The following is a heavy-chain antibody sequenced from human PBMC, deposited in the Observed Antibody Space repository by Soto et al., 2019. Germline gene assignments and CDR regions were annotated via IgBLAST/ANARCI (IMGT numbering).Heavy chain of an antibody. CDR2: IKSKADGYAT. V-gene: IGHV3-73*01. Sequence: EAQLVESGGGLVQPGGSLKLSCAASGFTFSGSTMHWVRQTSGKGLEWVGRIKSKADGYATAYAASVKGRFTISRDDSKNTAYLQMNSLKTEDTAVYYCTRTMPGYYMDVWGKGTTVTVSS. CDR3: TRTMPGYYMDV. CDR1: GFTFSGST. J-gene: IGHJ6*03. D-gene: IGHD2-2*01.